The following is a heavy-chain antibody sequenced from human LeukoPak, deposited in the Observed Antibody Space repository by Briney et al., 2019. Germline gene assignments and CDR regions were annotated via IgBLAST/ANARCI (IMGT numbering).Heavy chain of an antibody. CDR2: ISTFNSNT. V-gene: IGHV1-18*01. Sequence: ASVKVSCKASDYTFTSHGISWVRQAPGQGLEWMGWISTFNSNTNYAQKLQGRVTITADESTSTAYMELSSLRSEDTAVYYCARGEPDYYDSSTSGGSAFDIWGQGTMVTVSS. D-gene: IGHD3-22*01. CDR1: DYTFTSHG. CDR3: ARGEPDYYDSSTSGGSAFDI. J-gene: IGHJ3*02.